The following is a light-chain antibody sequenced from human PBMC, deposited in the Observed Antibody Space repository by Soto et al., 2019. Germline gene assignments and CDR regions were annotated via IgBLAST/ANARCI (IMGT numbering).Light chain of an antibody. CDR2: ATS. J-gene: IGKJ1*01. Sequence: EIVMTQSPATLSVSPGERATLSCRASQSVSGNLAWYQQKPGQPPRLLIYATSSRPTGIPARFSGSGSGTEFTLTISSLQSEDFAVYYCRQYNNWPPWTFGQGTTMEIK. V-gene: IGKV3-15*01. CDR3: RQYNNWPPWT. CDR1: QSVSGN.